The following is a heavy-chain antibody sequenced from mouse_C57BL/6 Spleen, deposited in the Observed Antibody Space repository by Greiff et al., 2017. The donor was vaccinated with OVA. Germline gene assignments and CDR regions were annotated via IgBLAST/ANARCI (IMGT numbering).Heavy chain of an antibody. CDR2: ISYDGSN. CDR1: GYSITSGYY. J-gene: IGHJ3*01. D-gene: IGHD3-3*01. CDR3: AGGWAFAY. V-gene: IGHV3-6*01. Sequence: EVKLMESGPGLVKPSQSLSLTCSVTGYSITSGYYWNWIRQFPGNKLEWMGYISYDGSNNYNPSLKNRISITRDTSKKQFFLKLNSVTTEDTATYYCAGGWAFAYWGQGTLVTVSA.